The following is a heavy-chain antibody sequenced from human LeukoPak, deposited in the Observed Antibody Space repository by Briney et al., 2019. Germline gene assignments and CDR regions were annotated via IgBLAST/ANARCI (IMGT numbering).Heavy chain of an antibody. CDR1: GGSISRTNW. Sequence: SETLSLTCDVSGGSISRTNWWSWVRQSPGQGLEWIGEISLSGRTNYNPSLQSRVTMSLDESKNQLSLDLASVTAADTAVYYCARGACINGSCYGWFDPWGQGTLVTVSS. CDR3: ARGACINGSCYGWFDP. V-gene: IGHV4-4*02. CDR2: ISLSGRT. J-gene: IGHJ5*02. D-gene: IGHD2-15*01.